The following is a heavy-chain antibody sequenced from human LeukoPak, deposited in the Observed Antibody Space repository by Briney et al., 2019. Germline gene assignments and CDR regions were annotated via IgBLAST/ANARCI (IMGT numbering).Heavy chain of an antibody. CDR3: ARVGNDGGDDAFDI. V-gene: IGHV4-30-2*01. D-gene: IGHD2-21*01. CDR2: IYHSGST. CDR1: GGSISSGGYS. J-gene: IGHJ3*02. Sequence: SQTLSLTCAVSGGSISSGGYSWNWIRQPPGRGLEWIGYIYHSGSTYYNPSLKSRVTISVDRSKNQFSLKLSSVTAADTAVYYCARVGNDGGDDAFDIWGQGTMVTVSS.